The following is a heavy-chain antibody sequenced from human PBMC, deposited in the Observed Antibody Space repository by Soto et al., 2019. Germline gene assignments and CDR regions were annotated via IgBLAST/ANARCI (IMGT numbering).Heavy chain of an antibody. D-gene: IGHD2-15*01. CDR2: IYYSGST. J-gene: IGHJ4*02. CDR1: GGSISSGDYY. CDR3: AREASLGYCSGGSCYGGFDY. V-gene: IGHV4-30-4*01. Sequence: QVQLQESGPGLVKPSQTLSLTCTVSGGSISSGDYYGSWIRQPPGKGLEWIGYIYYSGSTYYNPSLKSRVTISVDTSKNQFSLKLSSVTAADTAVYYCAREASLGYCSGGSCYGGFDYWGQGTLVTVSS.